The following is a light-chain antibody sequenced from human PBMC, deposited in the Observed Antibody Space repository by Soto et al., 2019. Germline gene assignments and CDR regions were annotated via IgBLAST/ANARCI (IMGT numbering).Light chain of an antibody. CDR1: SSNIGSNY. Sequence: QSVLTQPPSASGTPGQRVTISCSGSSSNIGSNYVYWYRQLPGTAPKLLIYRNNQRPSGVPDRFSGSKSGTSASLAISGRRSEDEADYYCAAWYDSLSGALFGGGTQLTVL. CDR2: RNN. J-gene: IGLJ7*01. V-gene: IGLV1-47*01. CDR3: AAWYDSLSGAL.